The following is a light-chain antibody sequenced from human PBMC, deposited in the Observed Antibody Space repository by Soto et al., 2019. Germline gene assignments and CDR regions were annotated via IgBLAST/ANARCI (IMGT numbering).Light chain of an antibody. CDR3: ATWDDSLSGVL. Sequence: HSVLTQPPSASGTPGQWLTISCSGSTSNIGTNFVYWYQQLPGTAPRLLIYRNNKRPSGVPDRFSASKSGTSASLAISGLRSEDEADYYCATWDDSLSGVLFGGGTKLTVL. V-gene: IGLV1-47*01. CDR2: RNN. CDR1: TSNIGTNF. J-gene: IGLJ2*01.